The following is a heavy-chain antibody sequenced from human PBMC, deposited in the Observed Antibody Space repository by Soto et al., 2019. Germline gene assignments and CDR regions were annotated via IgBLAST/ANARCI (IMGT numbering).Heavy chain of an antibody. Sequence: ASETLSLTCNVSGGSISDFYWSWIRQSPGKRLEWIGYLYYTGSTNYNPALKSRVTISLDTSKKQFSLKVRSVTAADTAVYYCARGGGYDFRSSQAPPIDVWGQGTTVTVSS. J-gene: IGHJ6*02. CDR3: ARGGGYDFRSSQAPPIDV. CDR1: GGSISDFY. D-gene: IGHD3-3*01. V-gene: IGHV4-59*01. CDR2: LYYTGST.